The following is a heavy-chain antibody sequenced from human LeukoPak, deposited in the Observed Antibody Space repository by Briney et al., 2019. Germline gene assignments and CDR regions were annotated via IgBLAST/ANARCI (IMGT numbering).Heavy chain of an antibody. CDR3: GRENYGAVDAFDI. Sequence: GASVTVSFKSSVYTFTIYGINWGRHPPAQGLEWMGWISAYNGNTNYAQKLQGRVTITTDTSTSTDYMELRSLRSDDTAVYYCGRENYGAVDAFDIWGQGTMVTVSS. CDR1: VYTFTIYG. V-gene: IGHV1-18*01. CDR2: ISAYNGNT. J-gene: IGHJ3*02. D-gene: IGHD1-7*01.